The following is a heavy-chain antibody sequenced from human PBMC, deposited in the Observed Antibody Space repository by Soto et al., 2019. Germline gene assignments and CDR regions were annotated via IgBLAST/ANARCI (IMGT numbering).Heavy chain of an antibody. CDR1: GGSFSGYY. CDR2: INHSGST. D-gene: IGHD5-12*01. Sequence: QVQLQQWGAGLLKPSETLSLTCAVYGGSFSGYYWSWIRQPPGKGLEWIGEINHSGSTNYNPSLKSRVTISVDTSKNQFSLKLSSVTAADTAVYYCARGRGGYKTFDYWGQGTLVTVSS. CDR3: ARGRGGYKTFDY. V-gene: IGHV4-34*01. J-gene: IGHJ4*02.